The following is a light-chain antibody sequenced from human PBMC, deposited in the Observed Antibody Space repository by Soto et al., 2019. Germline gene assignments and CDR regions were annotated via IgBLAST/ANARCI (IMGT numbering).Light chain of an antibody. J-gene: IGKJ2*01. CDR2: AAS. V-gene: IGKV1-39*01. Sequence: DIQMTQSPSSLSASVGDRVTITCRASQSISGNLSWYYQRPGKAPKLLISAASTLQSGVPSRFSGSGSGTDFTLTISSLQPEDSATYYCRQSYTVPYTFGQGTKLEVK. CDR1: QSISGN. CDR3: RQSYTVPYT.